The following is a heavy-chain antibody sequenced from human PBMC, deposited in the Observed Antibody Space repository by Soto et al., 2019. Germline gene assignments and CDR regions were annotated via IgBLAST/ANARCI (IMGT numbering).Heavy chain of an antibody. V-gene: IGHV3-7*01. CDR3: ARPPTYLDSNYFDY. Sequence: GGSLRLSCAASGFTFSSYWMSWVRQAPGKGLEWVANIKQDGSEKYYVDSVKGRFTISRDNAKNSLYLQMNSLRAEDTAVYYCARPPTYLDSNYFDYWGQGTLVTVSS. CDR2: IKQDGSEK. D-gene: IGHD1-26*01. CDR1: GFTFSSYW. J-gene: IGHJ4*02.